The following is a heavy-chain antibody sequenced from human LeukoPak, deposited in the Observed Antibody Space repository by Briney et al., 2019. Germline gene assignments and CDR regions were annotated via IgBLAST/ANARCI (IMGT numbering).Heavy chain of an antibody. CDR2: IYPGDSDT. J-gene: IGHJ4*02. Sequence: GESLKISCKGSGYSFTSYWIGWVRHMPGKGLEWMGIIYPGDSDTRYSPSFQGQVTISADKSISTAYLQWSSLKASDTAMYYCAAGPGLGYCSGGSCYYFDYWGQGTLVTVSS. D-gene: IGHD2-15*01. V-gene: IGHV5-51*01. CDR1: GYSFTSYW. CDR3: AAGPGLGYCSGGSCYYFDY.